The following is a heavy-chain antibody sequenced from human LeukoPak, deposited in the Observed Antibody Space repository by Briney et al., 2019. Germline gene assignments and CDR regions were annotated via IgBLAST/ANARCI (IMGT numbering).Heavy chain of an antibody. Sequence: SETLSLTCIVSGGSIIIDNYYWAWIRQPPGKGLEWIGSAHYSGDAYYNPSLKSRVTISIDTSNNQFSLKLNSVTAADTAMYYCARDSKYDSTGHAPWGLGTLVTVSS. J-gene: IGHJ4*02. CDR2: AHYSGDA. CDR1: GGSIIIDNYY. D-gene: IGHD3-22*01. CDR3: ARDSKYDSTGHAP. V-gene: IGHV4-39*07.